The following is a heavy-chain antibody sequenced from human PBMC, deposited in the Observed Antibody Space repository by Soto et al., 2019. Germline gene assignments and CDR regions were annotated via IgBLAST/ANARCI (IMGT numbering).Heavy chain of an antibody. D-gene: IGHD1-26*01. Sequence: SVKVSCKASGGTFSSFTISWVRQAPGQGLEWMGGIIPIYGTANYAQKFQDRVTIIADASTTTAYMEPSSLRSEDTAIYYCAKDRRADWESYYYYAMDVWGQGTTVTVSS. CDR3: AKDRRADWESYYYYAMDV. J-gene: IGHJ6*02. V-gene: IGHV1-69*13. CDR1: GGTFSSFT. CDR2: IIPIYGTA.